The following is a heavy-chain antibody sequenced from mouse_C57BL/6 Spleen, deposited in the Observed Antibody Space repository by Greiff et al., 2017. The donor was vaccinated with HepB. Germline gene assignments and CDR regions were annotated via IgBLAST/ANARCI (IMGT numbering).Heavy chain of an antibody. CDR1: GFTFSDYY. CDR2: ISNGGGST. V-gene: IGHV5-12*01. Sequence: EVQLVESGGGLVQPGGSLKLSCAASGFTFSDYYMYWVRQTPEKRLEWVAYISNGGGSTYYPDTVKGRFTISRDNAKNTLYLQMSRLKSEDTAMYYCARPPLGDDSAWFAYWGQGTLVTVSA. CDR3: ARPPLGDDSAWFAY. J-gene: IGHJ3*01. D-gene: IGHD2-4*01.